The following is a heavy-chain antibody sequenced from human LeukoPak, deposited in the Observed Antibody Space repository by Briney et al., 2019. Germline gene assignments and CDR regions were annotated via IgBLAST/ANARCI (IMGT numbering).Heavy chain of an antibody. D-gene: IGHD3-10*01. V-gene: IGHV2-5*02. CDR2: FYWDDDK. J-gene: IGHJ4*02. CDR3: AHRPPLYYGSGSYYT. CDR1: GFSLRTSGVR. Sequence: SGPTLVNPTQTLTLTCTFSGFSLRTSGVRVGWIRQPPGKALEWHALFYWDDDKLYSPSLKIRDTVTKDTSKTQVVLTRTDMDPADTATYYCAHRPPLYYGSGSYYTWGQGTLVTVSS.